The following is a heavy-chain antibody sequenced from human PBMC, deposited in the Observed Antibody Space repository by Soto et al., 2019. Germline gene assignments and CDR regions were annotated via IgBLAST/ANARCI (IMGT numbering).Heavy chain of an antibody. CDR1: GYTFTSYA. CDR3: ARVYCSSTSCYRFYYYYGMDV. D-gene: IGHD2-2*01. V-gene: IGHV1-3*01. CDR2: INAGNGNT. J-gene: IGHJ6*02. Sequence: ASVKVSCKASGYTFTSYAMHWVRQAPGQRRKRIEWINAGNGNTKYSQKFQGRVTITRDTSASTAYMELSSLRSEDTAVYYCARVYCSSTSCYRFYYYYGMDVWGQGTTVTVSS.